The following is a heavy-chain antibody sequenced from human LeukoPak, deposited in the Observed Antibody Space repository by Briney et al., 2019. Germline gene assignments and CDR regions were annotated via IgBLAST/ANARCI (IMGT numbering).Heavy chain of an antibody. D-gene: IGHD1-26*01. CDR3: ARGGRIVGATTNY. CDR1: GGSIISHY. V-gene: IGHV4-4*07. Sequence: SETLSLTCTVSGGSIISHYWSWIRQPAGKGLEWIGRVYSNGGTNYNPSLKSRVSMSVDTSKNEFSLRLSSVTAADTAVYYCARGGRIVGATTNYWGQGTLVTVSS. J-gene: IGHJ4*02. CDR2: VYSNGGT.